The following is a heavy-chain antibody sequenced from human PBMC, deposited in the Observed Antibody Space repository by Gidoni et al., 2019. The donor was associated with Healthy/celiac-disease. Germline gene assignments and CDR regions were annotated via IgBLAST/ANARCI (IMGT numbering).Heavy chain of an antibody. CDR1: GFSLSSYA. Sequence: EVQLLESGGGLVQPGGSLSLSCAASGFSLSSYAMSWVRQAPGKGLEWVSAISGSGGSTYYADSVKGRFTISRDNSKNTLYLQMNSLRAEDTAVYYCAKDGYYELPRMGYFDYWGQGTLVTVSS. D-gene: IGHD3-22*01. CDR3: AKDGYYELPRMGYFDY. J-gene: IGHJ4*02. CDR2: ISGSGGST. V-gene: IGHV3-23*01.